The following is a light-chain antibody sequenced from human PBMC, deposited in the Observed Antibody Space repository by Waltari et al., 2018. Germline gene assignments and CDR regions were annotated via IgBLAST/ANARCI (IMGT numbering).Light chain of an antibody. CDR2: KTD. CDR3: LLYFGSGNWV. J-gene: IGLJ3*02. V-gene: IGLV8-61*01. Sequence: QTVVTQEPSFSVSPGGTVTVTCGLSSGSVSSSHYPSWYQQNPGQAPRTLMDKTDRRSPGVPERFSGSILGSKAALTITGAQADDESDYYCLLYFGSGNWVFGGGTKLTVL. CDR1: SGSVSSSHY.